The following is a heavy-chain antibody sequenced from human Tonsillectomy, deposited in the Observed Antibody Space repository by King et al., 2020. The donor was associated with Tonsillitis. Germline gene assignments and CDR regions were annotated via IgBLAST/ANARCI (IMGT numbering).Heavy chain of an antibody. CDR3: ASGPGTNGTGWTVIDY. CDR1: GFRFGFYA. Sequence: VQLVESGGGLVQPGGSLRLSCAASGFRFGFYAMSWVRQAPGMGLEWVSFISGSGGSTYYAESVKGRFTISRDNSKNTLYLQMNSLRAADTAVYYCASGPGTNGTGWTVIDYGGQGTLVTVST. J-gene: IGHJ4*02. CDR2: ISGSGGST. D-gene: IGHD3/OR15-3a*01. V-gene: IGHV3-23*04.